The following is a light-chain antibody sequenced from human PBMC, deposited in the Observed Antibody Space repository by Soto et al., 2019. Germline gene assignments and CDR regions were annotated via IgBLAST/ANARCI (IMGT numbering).Light chain of an antibody. Sequence: EIVMTQSPATLSVSPGERATLSCRASQSVSSNLAWYQQKPGQAPRLLIYGASTRATGIPDRFSGSGSGTDFTLTISRLGPEDSAVYYCQQYGSSPTWTFGQGTKVDIK. J-gene: IGKJ1*01. CDR3: QQYGSSPTWT. V-gene: IGKV3-20*01. CDR2: GAS. CDR1: QSVSSN.